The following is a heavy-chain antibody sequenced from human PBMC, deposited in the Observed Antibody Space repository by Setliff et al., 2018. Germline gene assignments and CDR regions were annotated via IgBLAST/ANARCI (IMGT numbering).Heavy chain of an antibody. J-gene: IGHJ6*03. V-gene: IGHV4-61*09. CDR1: GVSIANTASY. CDR2: VYVGGNT. CDR3: ARMTGFAYMDV. Sequence: PSETLSLTCNVSGVSIANTASYWSWIRQPAGKTLEWIGQVYVGGNTYYNPSFESRVSISLDTSKSQFFLKLNSVTAADTGVYYCARMTGFAYMDVWGKGTPVTVSS.